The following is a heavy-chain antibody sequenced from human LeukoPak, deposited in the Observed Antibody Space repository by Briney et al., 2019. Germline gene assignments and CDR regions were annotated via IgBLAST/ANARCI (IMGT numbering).Heavy chain of an antibody. Sequence: SETLSLTCTVSGGSISSGGPYWNWIRQHPGKGLEWIGCISYSGTTYYTPPLKTRVTISVDTSKNQFSLRLSSVTAADTAVYYCARDRSYYDSSVYHYAMDVWGQGTTVTVSS. CDR3: ARDRSYYDSSVYHYAMDV. CDR2: ISYSGTT. V-gene: IGHV4-31*03. CDR1: GGSISSGGPY. D-gene: IGHD3-22*01. J-gene: IGHJ6*02.